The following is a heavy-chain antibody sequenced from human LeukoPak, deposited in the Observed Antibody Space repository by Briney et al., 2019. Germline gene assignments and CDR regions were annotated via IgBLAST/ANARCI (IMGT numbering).Heavy chain of an antibody. CDR1: GFAFSSYN. V-gene: IGHV3-21*01. J-gene: IGHJ1*01. D-gene: IGHD4-17*01. CDR2: ISFSNGYI. CDR3: ARDTQNHGDYIEYFQH. Sequence: GGSLRLSCAASGFAFSSYNMNWVRQAPGKGLEWVSSISFSNGYIYYADSVKGRFTISRDNAKNSLYLHMNSLRAEDTAVYYCARDTQNHGDYIEYFQHWGQGTLVTVSS.